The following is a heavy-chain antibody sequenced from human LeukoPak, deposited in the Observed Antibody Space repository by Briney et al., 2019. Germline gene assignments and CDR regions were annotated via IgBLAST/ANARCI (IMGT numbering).Heavy chain of an antibody. CDR3: AKDRCSNGVGCYYYYMDV. J-gene: IGHJ6*03. D-gene: IGHD2-8*01. Sequence: GGSLRLSCAASGFTFSSYEMNWVRQAPGKGLEWVSYISSSGSTIYYADSVKGRFTISRDSSKNILYLQMNSLRAEDTAVYYCAKDRCSNGVGCYYYYMDVWGKGTTVTISS. V-gene: IGHV3-48*03. CDR1: GFTFSSYE. CDR2: ISSSGSTI.